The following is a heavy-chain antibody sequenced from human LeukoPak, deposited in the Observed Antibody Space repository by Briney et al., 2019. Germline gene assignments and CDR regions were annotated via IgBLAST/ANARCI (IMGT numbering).Heavy chain of an antibody. J-gene: IGHJ4*02. V-gene: IGHV3-21*01. CDR2: ISSSSSYI. CDR1: GFTFSSYS. CDR3: AIHLYSGYDFDY. Sequence: PGGSLRLSCAASGFTFSSYSMNWVRQAPGKGLEWVSSISSSSSYIYYADSVKGRFTIYRDKDKNSLYLQMNSLRADDTAVYYCAIHLYSGYDFDYWGQGTLVTVPS. D-gene: IGHD5-12*01.